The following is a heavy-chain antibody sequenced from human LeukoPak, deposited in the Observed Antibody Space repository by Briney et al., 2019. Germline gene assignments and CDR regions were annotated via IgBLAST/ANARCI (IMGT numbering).Heavy chain of an antibody. CDR3: ARKYDGYSFFDY. V-gene: IGHV1-18*01. J-gene: IGHJ4*02. CDR1: GYTFTSYG. CDR2: ISAYNGNT. D-gene: IGHD2-15*01. Sequence: ASVKVSCKASGYTFTSYGISWVRQAPGQGLEWMGWISAYNGNTNYAQELQGRVTMTRDTSTSTVYMELSSLRSEDTAVYYCARKYDGYSFFDYWGQGTLVTVSS.